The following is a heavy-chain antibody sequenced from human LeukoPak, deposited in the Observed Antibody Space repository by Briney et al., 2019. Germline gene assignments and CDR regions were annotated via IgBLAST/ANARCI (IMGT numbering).Heavy chain of an antibody. V-gene: IGHV1-18*01. D-gene: IGHD5/OR15-5a*01. CDR1: G. Sequence: GISWVRQXPGQGLEWMGWISTSDGNTDYAQKLQGRVTMTTDTSTSTAYMELRSLRSDDTAVYYCARGVYGDYWGQGTLVTVSS. CDR2: ISTSDGNT. CDR3: ARGVYGDY. J-gene: IGHJ4*02.